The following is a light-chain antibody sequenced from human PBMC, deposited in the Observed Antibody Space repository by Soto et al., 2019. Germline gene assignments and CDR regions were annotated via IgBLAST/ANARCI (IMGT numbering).Light chain of an antibody. V-gene: IGLV2-11*01. CDR2: DVS. J-gene: IGLJ1*01. CDR3: CSYAGSYTYV. Sequence: QSGLTLARSVSGSPRQSVTISCTGTSSDVGGYNYVSWYQQHPGKAPKLMIYDVSKRPSGVPDRFSGSKSGNTASLTISGLQAEDEADYYCCSYAGSYTYVFGTGTKVTVL. CDR1: SSDVGGYNY.